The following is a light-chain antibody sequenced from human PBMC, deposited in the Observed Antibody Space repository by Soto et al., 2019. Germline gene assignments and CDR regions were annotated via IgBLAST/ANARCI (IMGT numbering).Light chain of an antibody. J-gene: IGKJ1*01. CDR3: QVYCGTRT. Sequence: DIAMTQSPDSLAVSLGERATINCKSSQSVLYSSNNKNYLAWYQQKPGQPPKLPNYWAFTRESGVPDRFSGSDSGTDFTIPISTVHADNVAVYCCQVYCGTRTVGQGTKVEIK. CDR1: QSVLYSSNNKNY. CDR2: WAF. V-gene: IGKV4-1*01.